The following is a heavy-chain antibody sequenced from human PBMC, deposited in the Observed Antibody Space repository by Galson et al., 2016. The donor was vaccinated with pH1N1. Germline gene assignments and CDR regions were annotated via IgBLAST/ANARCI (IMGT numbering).Heavy chain of an antibody. J-gene: IGHJ2*01. CDR3: ARRYFDP. Sequence: SLRLSCAASGFIFSDYWMQWVRQAPGKGLEWVANIRQDGSEKYCVDSVKGRFTISRDNAKNSLYLQMNSLRAEDTAVYYCARRYFDPWGRGTLVTVSS. CDR1: GFIFSDYW. CDR2: IRQDGSEK. V-gene: IGHV3-7*01.